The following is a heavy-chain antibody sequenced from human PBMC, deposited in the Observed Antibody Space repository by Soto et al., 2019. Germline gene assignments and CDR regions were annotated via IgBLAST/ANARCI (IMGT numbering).Heavy chain of an antibody. Sequence: SGGSLRLSCAGSGFTFRSYGMHWVRQAPGKGLEWVAVISYDGSDKYYADSVKGRFTISRDNSKNTLYLQMNSLRAEDTAVYYCAKSYSSPPYYYYGMDVWGQGTTVTVSS. CDR3: AKSYSSPPYYYYGMDV. J-gene: IGHJ6*02. CDR2: ISYDGSDK. CDR1: GFTFRSYG. D-gene: IGHD6-13*01. V-gene: IGHV3-30*18.